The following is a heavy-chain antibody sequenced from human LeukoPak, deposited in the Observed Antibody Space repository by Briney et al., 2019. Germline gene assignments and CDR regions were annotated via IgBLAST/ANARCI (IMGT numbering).Heavy chain of an antibody. CDR2: IYYSGST. J-gene: IGHJ2*01. D-gene: IGHD5-24*01. V-gene: IGHV4-59*08. CDR1: GGSISSYY. CDR3: ARKDGYSPRDWYFDL. Sequence: SETLSLTCTVSGGSISSYYWSWIRQPPGKGLEWIGYIYYSGSTNYNPSLKSRVTISVDTSKDQFSLKLSSVTAADTAVYYCARKDGYSPRDWYFDLWGRGTLVTVSS.